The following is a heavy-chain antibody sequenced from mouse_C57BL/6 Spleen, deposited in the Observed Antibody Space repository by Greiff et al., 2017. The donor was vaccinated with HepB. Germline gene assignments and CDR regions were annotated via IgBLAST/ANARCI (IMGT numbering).Heavy chain of an antibody. V-gene: IGHV7-3*01. CDR1: GFTFTDYY. CDR3: ARWDYSNLAWFAY. Sequence: EVQGVESGGGLVQPGGSLSLSCAASGFTFTDYYMSWVRQPPGKALEWLGFIRNKANGYTTEYSASVKGRFTISRDNSQSILYIQMNALRAEDSATYYCARWDYSNLAWFAYWGQGTLVTVSA. D-gene: IGHD2-5*01. J-gene: IGHJ3*01. CDR2: IRNKANGYTT.